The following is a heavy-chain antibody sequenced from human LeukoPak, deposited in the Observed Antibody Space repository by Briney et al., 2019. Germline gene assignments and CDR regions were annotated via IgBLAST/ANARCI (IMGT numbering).Heavy chain of an antibody. D-gene: IGHD3-22*01. CDR2: ISTYNGNT. Sequence: ASVKVSCKASGYTFTSYGISWVRQAPGQGLEWMGWISTYNGNTNYAQKLQGRVTMTTDTSTSTAYMELRSLRSDDTAVYYCARAPDYYYDSSGPHFDYWGQGTLVTVSS. CDR1: GYTFTSYG. J-gene: IGHJ4*02. CDR3: ARAPDYYYDSSGPHFDY. V-gene: IGHV1-18*01.